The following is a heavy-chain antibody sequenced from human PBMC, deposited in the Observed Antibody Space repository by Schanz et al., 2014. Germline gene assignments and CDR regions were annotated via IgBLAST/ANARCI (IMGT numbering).Heavy chain of an antibody. CDR1: GYRFIGYY. J-gene: IGHJ6*02. CDR3: ARENTAVAGMPRVMDV. Sequence: QVLLVQSGAEVKKPGASVKVSCKASGYRFIGYYVHWVRQAPGQGLEWMGRVSPYSGDTNYAQMFQGRVSMTTDTSISTAYMELSRLTCDDTAVFFCARENTAVAGMPRVMDVWGQGTTVTVTS. CDR2: VSPYSGDT. D-gene: IGHD6-19*01. V-gene: IGHV1-2*06.